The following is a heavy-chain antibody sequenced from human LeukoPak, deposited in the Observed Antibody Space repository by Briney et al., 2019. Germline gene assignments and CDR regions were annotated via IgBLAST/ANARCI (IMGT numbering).Heavy chain of an antibody. J-gene: IGHJ5*02. V-gene: IGHV1-18*04. CDR2: ISAYNGNT. D-gene: IGHD2-2*01. CDR1: GYTFTAYY. CDR3: ARSYLIVVVPAALGIDP. Sequence: GASVKVSCKASGYTFTAYYMHWVRQAPGQGLEWMGCISAYNGNTNYAQKLQGRVTMTTDTSTSTAYMGLRSLRSDDTAVYYCARSYLIVVVPAALGIDPWGQGTLVTVSS.